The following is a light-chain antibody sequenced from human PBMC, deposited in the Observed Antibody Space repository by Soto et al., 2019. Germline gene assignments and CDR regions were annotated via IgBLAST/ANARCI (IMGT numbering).Light chain of an antibody. J-gene: IGLJ3*02. CDR2: EVS. Sequence: QSALTQPASVSGSPGQSITISCTGTSSDVGGYNLVSWYQQYPGEAPKLIFYEVSKRPSGLSSRFSGSKSGNTASLTISGLHADDEADYYCCSYASGGTWVFGGGTKVTVL. V-gene: IGLV2-23*02. CDR1: SSDVGGYNL. CDR3: CSYASGGTWV.